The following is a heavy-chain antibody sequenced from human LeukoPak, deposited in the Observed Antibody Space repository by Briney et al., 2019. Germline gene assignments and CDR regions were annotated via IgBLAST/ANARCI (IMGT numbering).Heavy chain of an antibody. CDR1: GVTFSSYS. CDR2: ISSSSSYI. J-gene: IGHJ4*02. Sequence: RGPLRHSCEDSGVTFSSYSMNCVRQALGKGLEWVSSISSSSSYIYYADSVKGRFTISRDNAKNSLYLQMNSLRAEDTAVYYCARDSRFPVWGQGTLVTVSS. V-gene: IGHV3-21*01. D-gene: IGHD3-10*01. CDR3: ARDSRFPV.